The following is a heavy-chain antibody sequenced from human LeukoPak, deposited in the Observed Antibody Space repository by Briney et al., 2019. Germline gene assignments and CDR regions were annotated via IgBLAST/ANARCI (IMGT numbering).Heavy chain of an antibody. CDR3: ARGPEDHYYDSSGYYY. D-gene: IGHD3-22*01. Sequence: GASVKVSCKASGYIFTSYEINWVRQAPGQGLEWMGVINPISGSTSNAQKFQGRVTMTRDTSTSTVHMDLSSLRSEDTAVYYCARGPEDHYYDSSGYYYWGQGTLITVSS. J-gene: IGHJ4*02. CDR1: GYIFTSYE. CDR2: INPISGST. V-gene: IGHV1-46*01.